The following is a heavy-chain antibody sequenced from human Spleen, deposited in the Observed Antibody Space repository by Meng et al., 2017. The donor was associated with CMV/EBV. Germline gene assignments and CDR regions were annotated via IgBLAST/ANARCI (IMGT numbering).Heavy chain of an antibody. V-gene: IGHV4-34*01. Sequence: SETLSLTCAVYGGSFSGYYWSWIRQPPGKGLEWIGEINHSGSTNYNPSLKSRVTISVDTSKNQFSLKLSSVTAADTAVYYWARDLQAHSYYYGMDVWGQGTTVTVSS. CDR2: INHSGST. CDR1: GGSFSGYY. D-gene: IGHD4-11*01. J-gene: IGHJ6*02. CDR3: ARDLQAHSYYYGMDV.